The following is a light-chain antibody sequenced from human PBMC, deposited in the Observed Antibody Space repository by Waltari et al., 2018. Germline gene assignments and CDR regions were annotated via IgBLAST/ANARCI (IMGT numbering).Light chain of an antibody. CDR3: QQRRYWPLT. CDR2: DTS. CDR1: QSVTNY. V-gene: IGKV3-11*01. Sequence: DIVLTQSPAILSLSPGERASLSCRASQSVTNYLAWYQQKPGQAPRLLIYDTSNRATGIPARFSGSGFGTYFTLTISSLEPEDFAVYYCQQRRYWPLTFGGGTKVEIK. J-gene: IGKJ4*01.